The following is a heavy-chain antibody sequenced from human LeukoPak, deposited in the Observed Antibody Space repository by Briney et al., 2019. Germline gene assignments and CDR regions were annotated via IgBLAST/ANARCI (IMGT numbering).Heavy chain of an antibody. D-gene: IGHD3-16*01. V-gene: IGHV4-59*01. J-gene: IGHJ6*02. CDR2: IHYSGRA. Sequence: PETLSLTCSVSGGSISGYYWTWVRQPPGKGLEWIGQIHYSGRADYNPSLKSRITMSVDTSRNQISLKLSSVTAADTAIYYCVRFGVNYDMDVWGQGTTVTVFS. CDR1: GGSISGYY. CDR3: VRFGVNYDMDV.